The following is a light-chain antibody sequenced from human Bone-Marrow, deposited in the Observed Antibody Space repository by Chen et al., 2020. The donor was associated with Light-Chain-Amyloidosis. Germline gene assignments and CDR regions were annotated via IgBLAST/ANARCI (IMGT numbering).Light chain of an antibody. J-gene: IGLJ3*02. CDR1: NIGSTS. CDR3: QVSDRSSDRPV. CDR2: DDS. Sequence: SYVLTQQSSVSVAPGQTATIACGGNNIGSTSVHWYQQTPGQAPLLVVYDDSDRPSWIPERLSGSNAGNTATLTISRVEAGDDADYYCQVSDRSSDRPVFGGGTKLTVL. V-gene: IGLV3-21*02.